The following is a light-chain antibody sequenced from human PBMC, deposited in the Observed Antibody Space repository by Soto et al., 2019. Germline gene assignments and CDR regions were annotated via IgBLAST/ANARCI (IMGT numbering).Light chain of an antibody. CDR3: CSYAGSSIVV. Sequence: QSALTQPASVFGSPGQSITISCTGTSSDVGSYNLVSWYQQHPGKAPKLMIYEGSKRPSGVSNRFSGSKSGNTASLTISGLQAEDEADYYCCSYAGSSIVVFGGGTKLTVL. CDR2: EGS. J-gene: IGLJ2*01. V-gene: IGLV2-23*01. CDR1: SSDVGSYNL.